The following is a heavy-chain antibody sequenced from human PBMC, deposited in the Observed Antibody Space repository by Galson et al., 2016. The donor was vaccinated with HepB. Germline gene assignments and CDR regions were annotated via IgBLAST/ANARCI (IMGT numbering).Heavy chain of an antibody. D-gene: IGHD2-15*01. Sequence: SETLSLTCTVSGGSVSSGTYYWSWIRQPPGRGLEWIGYIYYTGSTNYNPSLESRVTISVDTSKNQFSLRLSSVTAADSAVYYCARDPRAPVAPWGQGTLVTVSS. CDR2: IYYTGST. J-gene: IGHJ5*02. V-gene: IGHV4-61*01. CDR1: GGSVSSGTYY. CDR3: ARDPRAPVAP.